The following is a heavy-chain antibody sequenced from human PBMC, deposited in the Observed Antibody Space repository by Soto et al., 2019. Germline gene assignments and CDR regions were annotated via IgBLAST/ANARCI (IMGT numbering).Heavy chain of an antibody. D-gene: IGHD3-10*01. CDR3: ARDHRSSGSSDY. CDR2: ISYDGSNK. J-gene: IGHJ4*02. CDR1: GFTFSSYA. Sequence: PGGSLRLSCAASGFTFSSYAMHWVRQAPGKGLEWVAVISYDGSNKYYADSVKGRFTISRDNSKNTLYLQMNSLRAEDTAVYYCARDHRSSGSSDYWGQGTLVTVS. V-gene: IGHV3-30-3*01.